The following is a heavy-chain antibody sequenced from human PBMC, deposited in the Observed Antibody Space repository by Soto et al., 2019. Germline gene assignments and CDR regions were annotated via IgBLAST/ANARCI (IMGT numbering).Heavy chain of an antibody. D-gene: IGHD3-3*01. CDR2: IIPIFGTA. Sequence: QVQLVQSGAEVKKPGSSVKVSCKASGGTFSSYAISWVRQAPGQGLEWMGGIIPIFGTANYAQKFQGRVTITADESTSTAYMELSSLRSEDTAGYYCARENYDSGTEPSYGMDVWGQGTTVTVSS. CDR3: ARENYDSGTEPSYGMDV. J-gene: IGHJ6*02. V-gene: IGHV1-69*01. CDR1: GGTFSSYA.